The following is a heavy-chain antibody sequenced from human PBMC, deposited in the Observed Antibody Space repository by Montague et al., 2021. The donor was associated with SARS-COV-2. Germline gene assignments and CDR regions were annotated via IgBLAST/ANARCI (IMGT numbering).Heavy chain of an antibody. CDR2: IFHSGRT. J-gene: IGHJ6*02. CDR3: ARGGYYDNTGYYSDYYYKMDV. CDR1: GGSIDSFY. V-gene: IGHV4-59*01. Sequence: SETLSLTCTVSGGSIDSFYWSWIRRPPGKGLEWIGCIFHSGRTYYNPSLKSRVSMSVDTSKNQVSLRLSSLTAADTAVYHCARGGYYDNTGYYSDYYYKMDVWGQGTTVTVSS. D-gene: IGHD3-22*01.